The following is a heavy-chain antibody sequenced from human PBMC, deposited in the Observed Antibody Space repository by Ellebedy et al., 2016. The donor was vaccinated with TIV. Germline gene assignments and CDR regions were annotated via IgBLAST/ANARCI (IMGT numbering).Heavy chain of an antibody. CDR3: ARAGRLAAGLVPSLY. CDR2: ISSFNGNT. V-gene: IGHV1-18*04. Sequence: AASVKVSCKTSGYTFTNYGLTWARQAPGQGLEWMGWISSFNGNTSFAQKFRGRVTLTTDTSTSTGYMELRSLRSDDTAVYFCARAGRLAAGLVPSLYWGQGTLIAVSS. J-gene: IGHJ4*02. CDR1: GYTFTNYG. D-gene: IGHD6-13*01.